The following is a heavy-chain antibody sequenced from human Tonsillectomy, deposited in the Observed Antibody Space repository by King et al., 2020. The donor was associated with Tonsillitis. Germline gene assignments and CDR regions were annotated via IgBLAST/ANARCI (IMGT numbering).Heavy chain of an antibody. CDR3: ARDLTHLRLRTYYYYGMDV. CDR2: TYYRSKWYN. CDR1: GDRVSSNSAA. Sequence: VQLQQSGPGLVKPSQTLSLTCAISGDRVSSNSAAWNWIRTSPSRGLEWLGRTYYRSKWYNDYAVSVKSRITINPETTKNQFSLQLNSVTPEDTAVYYCARDLTHLRLRTYYYYGMDVWGQGTTVTVSS. D-gene: IGHD2-21*01. V-gene: IGHV6-1*01. J-gene: IGHJ6*02.